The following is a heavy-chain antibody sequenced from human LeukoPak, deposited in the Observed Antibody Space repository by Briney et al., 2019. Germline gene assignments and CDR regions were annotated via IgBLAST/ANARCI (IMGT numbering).Heavy chain of an antibody. D-gene: IGHD1-26*01. Sequence: GSLRLSCAASGFTFSSYGIHWVRQAPGKGLEWVAVISYDGNNKYYADSVKGRLTISRDNSKNTLYLQMNSLRAEDTAVYYCAKGSTSAWNNWFDPWGQGTLVTVSS. CDR1: GFTFSSYG. CDR3: AKGSTSAWNNWFDP. J-gene: IGHJ5*02. V-gene: IGHV3-30*18. CDR2: ISYDGNNK.